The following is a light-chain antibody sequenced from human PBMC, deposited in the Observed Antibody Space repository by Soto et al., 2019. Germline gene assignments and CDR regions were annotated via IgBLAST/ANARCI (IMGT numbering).Light chain of an antibody. J-gene: IGKJ2*01. Sequence: EIVLTQSPGTLSLSPGERATISCRASQFVDASYLACYQQRPGQAPMLLIYVASSRATGIPDRFGGSGSGTDFTLTISRLEPEDFAVYYCQQYGSSPYTFGQGTNLEIK. CDR2: VAS. V-gene: IGKV3-20*01. CDR1: QFVDASY. CDR3: QQYGSSPYT.